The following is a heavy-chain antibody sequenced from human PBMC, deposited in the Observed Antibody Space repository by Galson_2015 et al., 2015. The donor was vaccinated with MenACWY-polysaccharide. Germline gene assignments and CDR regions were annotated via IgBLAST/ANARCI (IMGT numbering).Heavy chain of an antibody. Sequence: SLRLSCAASTVTFRGSGMHWVRQAPGKGLEWVAVIQYDAVYKRYLDSVKGRFSVSRDNSKSTLYLEMNNLRAEDTALYYCAREGSRIVFHAFDTWGQGTMVIVSS. D-gene: IGHD3-10*02. V-gene: IGHV3-33*01. CDR3: AREGSRIVFHAFDT. J-gene: IGHJ3*02. CDR2: IQYDAVYK. CDR1: TVTFRGSG.